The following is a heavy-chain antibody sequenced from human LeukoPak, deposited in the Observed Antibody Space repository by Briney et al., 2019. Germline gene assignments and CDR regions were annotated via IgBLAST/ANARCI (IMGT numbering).Heavy chain of an antibody. D-gene: IGHD6-19*01. V-gene: IGHV3-7*03. CDR1: GFTFSSYW. CDR2: IKQDGSEK. CDR3: AKIIAVAGKTFDY. J-gene: IGHJ4*02. Sequence: GGSLRLSCAASGFTFSSYWMSWVRQAPGKGLEWVANIKQDGSEKYYVDSVKGRFTISRDNAKNSLYLQMNSLRAEDTAVYYCAKIIAVAGKTFDYWGQGTLVTVSS.